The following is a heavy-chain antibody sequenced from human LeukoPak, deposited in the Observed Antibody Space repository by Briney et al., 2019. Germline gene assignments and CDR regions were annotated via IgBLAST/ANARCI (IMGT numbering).Heavy chain of an antibody. CDR2: INPNSGGT. CDR1: GYTLTGYF. Sequence: ASVKVSCKASGYTLTGYFTHWVRQAPGQGLEWMGWINPNSGGTNYAQKFQGRVTMTRDTSISTAYMELSRLRSDDTAVYYCARGNPGSMFGDIWGQGTMVTVSS. D-gene: IGHD3-10*02. J-gene: IGHJ3*02. CDR3: ARGNPGSMFGDI. V-gene: IGHV1-2*02.